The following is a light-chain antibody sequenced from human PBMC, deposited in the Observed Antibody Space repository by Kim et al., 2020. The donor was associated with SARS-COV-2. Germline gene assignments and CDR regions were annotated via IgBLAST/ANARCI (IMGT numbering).Light chain of an antibody. CDR2: AAS. CDR3: QQSHTTPLLT. CDR1: QSISTY. J-gene: IGKJ4*01. Sequence: DIQMTQSPSSLAASVGDRVTIACQASQSISTYLNWYQQKPGKAPKLLIYAASTLQSGVPSRFSGSGSGTDFTLTISTLQPEDFATYYCQQSHTTPLLTFGGGTKLEI. V-gene: IGKV1-39*01.